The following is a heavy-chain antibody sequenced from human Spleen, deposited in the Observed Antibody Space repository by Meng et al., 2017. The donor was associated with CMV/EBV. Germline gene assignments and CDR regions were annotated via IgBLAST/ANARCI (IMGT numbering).Heavy chain of an antibody. D-gene: IGHD5-24*01. Sequence: KVSCKGSGYSFTSYWIDWVRQMPGKGLEWMGIIYPGDSDTRYRPAFQGQVTISADKSISTAHLQRSSLKASDTAIYYCARHSMTTIWGQGTLVTVSS. CDR1: GYSFTSYW. V-gene: IGHV5-51*01. CDR2: IYPGDSDT. CDR3: ARHSMTTI. J-gene: IGHJ4*02.